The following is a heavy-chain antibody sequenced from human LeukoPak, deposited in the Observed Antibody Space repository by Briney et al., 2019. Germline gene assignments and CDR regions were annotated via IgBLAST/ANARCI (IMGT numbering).Heavy chain of an antibody. CDR2: LIENGATT. Sequence: GGSLRLSCAASGFTFSSHAMSWVRRAPGKGLEWVSGLIENGATTYYADSVKGRFTISRDNSRNTMYLQMNSLRVEDTAVYYCVKDYQVGNSPAFGDYWGQGTLVTVSS. D-gene: IGHD1-26*01. CDR1: GFTFSSHA. J-gene: IGHJ4*02. CDR3: VKDYQVGNSPAFGDY. V-gene: IGHV3-23*01.